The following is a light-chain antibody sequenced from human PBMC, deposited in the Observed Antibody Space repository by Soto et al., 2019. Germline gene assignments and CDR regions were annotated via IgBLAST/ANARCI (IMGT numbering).Light chain of an antibody. J-gene: IGKJ3*01. CDR1: QSVSSSY. Sequence: EIVLTQSPGTLSLSPGERATLSCRASQSVSSSYLAWYQQNPGQAPRLLIYGASSRATDIPDRFSGSGSGTDFTVTISRLEPEDFAVYYCQQYGSSPYTFGPGTKVDIQ. CDR2: GAS. CDR3: QQYGSSPYT. V-gene: IGKV3-20*01.